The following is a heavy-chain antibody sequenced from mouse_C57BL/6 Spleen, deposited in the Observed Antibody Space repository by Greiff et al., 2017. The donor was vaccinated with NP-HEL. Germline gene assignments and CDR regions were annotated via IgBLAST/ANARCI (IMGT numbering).Heavy chain of an antibody. CDR1: GYTFTSYW. D-gene: IGHD1-1*01. V-gene: IGHV1-52*01. CDR3: ARNRVVATRAMDY. Sequence: QVQLQQPGAELVRPGSSVKLSCKASGYTFTSYWMHWVKQRPIQGLEWIGNIDPSDSETNYNQKFKDKATLTVDKSSSTAYMQLSSLTSEDSAVYYCARNRVVATRAMDYWGQGTSVTVAS. J-gene: IGHJ4*01. CDR2: IDPSDSET.